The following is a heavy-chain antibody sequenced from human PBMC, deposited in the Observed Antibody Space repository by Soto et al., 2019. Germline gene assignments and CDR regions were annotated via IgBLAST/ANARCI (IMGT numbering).Heavy chain of an antibody. D-gene: IGHD5-12*01. J-gene: IGHJ4*02. V-gene: IGHV3-30*18. CDR1: GFTFSRYS. CDR3: AKGSGYSGYDEYYFDY. CDR2: ISYDGSNK. Sequence: PGGSLRLSCAASGFTFSRYSMNWVRQAPGKGLEWVAVISYDGSNKYYADSVKGRFTISRDNSKNTLYLQMNSLRAEDTAVYYCAKGSGYSGYDEYYFDYWGQGTLVTVS.